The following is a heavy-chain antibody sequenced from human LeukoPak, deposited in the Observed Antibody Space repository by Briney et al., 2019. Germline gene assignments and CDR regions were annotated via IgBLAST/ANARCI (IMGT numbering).Heavy chain of an antibody. J-gene: IGHJ4*02. CDR1: GYTFTSYG. D-gene: IGHD3-22*01. V-gene: IGHV1-18*01. CDR3: AREPPFDSSGTRGDY. Sequence: ASVKVSCKASGYTFTSYGISWVRQAPGQGLEWMGWISAYNGNTNYAQKLQGRVTMTTDTSTSTAYMVLRSLRSDDTAVYYCAREPPFDSSGTRGDYWGQGTLVTVSS. CDR2: ISAYNGNT.